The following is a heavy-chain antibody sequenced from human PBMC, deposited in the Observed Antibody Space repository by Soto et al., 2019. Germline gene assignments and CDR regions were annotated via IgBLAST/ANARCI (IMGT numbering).Heavy chain of an antibody. CDR3: ASEKYSSSSSHDFDY. Sequence: WLRHDTRKVLEWMGWMNPNSGNTGYAQKFQGRVTMTRNTSISTAYMELSSLRSEDTAVYYCASEKYSSSSSHDFDYW. J-gene: IGHJ4*01. CDR2: MNPNSGNT. D-gene: IGHD6-6*01. V-gene: IGHV1-8*01.